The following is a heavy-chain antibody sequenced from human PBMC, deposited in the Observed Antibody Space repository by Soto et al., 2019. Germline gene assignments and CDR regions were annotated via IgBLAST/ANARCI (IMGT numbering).Heavy chain of an antibody. Sequence: GGSLRLSCAASGFTFSSYGMHWVRQAPGKGLEWVAVISYDGSNKYYADSVKGRFTISRDNSKNTLYLQMNSLRAEDTAVYYCAKEYNWIVQPGFDIWGQGTMVTVSS. J-gene: IGHJ3*02. V-gene: IGHV3-30*18. CDR2: ISYDGSNK. D-gene: IGHD1-20*01. CDR3: AKEYNWIVQPGFDI. CDR1: GFTFSSYG.